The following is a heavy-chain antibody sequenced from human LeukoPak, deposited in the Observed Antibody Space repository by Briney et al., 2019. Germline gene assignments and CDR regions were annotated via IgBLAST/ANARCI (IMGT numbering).Heavy chain of an antibody. D-gene: IGHD3-10*01. CDR2: IYHSGST. V-gene: IGHV4-34*01. Sequence: KPSETLSLTCAVYGGSFSGCYWSWIRQPPGKGLEWIGEIYHSGSTNYNPSLKSRVTISVDKSKNQFSLKLSSVTAADTAVYYCASSISHSDYFDCWGQGTLVTVSS. J-gene: IGHJ4*02. CDR3: ASSISHSDYFDC. CDR1: GGSFSGCY.